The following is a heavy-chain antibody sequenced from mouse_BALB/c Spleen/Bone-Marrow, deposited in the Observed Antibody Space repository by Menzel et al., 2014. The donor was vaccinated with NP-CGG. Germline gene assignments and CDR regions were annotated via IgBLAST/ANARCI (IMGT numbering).Heavy chain of an antibody. V-gene: IGHV1-7*01. CDR1: GYTFTSYW. J-gene: IGHJ4*01. Sequence: QVQLQQPGAELAKPGASVKMSCKASGYTFTSYWMHWVKQRPGQGLEWIGYINPSTGYTEYNQKFKDKATLTADKSSSTAYMQLSSLTSEDSAVYYCARTGNAMDYWGQGTSVTVSS. CDR3: ARTGNAMDY. D-gene: IGHD4-1*01. CDR2: INPSTGYT.